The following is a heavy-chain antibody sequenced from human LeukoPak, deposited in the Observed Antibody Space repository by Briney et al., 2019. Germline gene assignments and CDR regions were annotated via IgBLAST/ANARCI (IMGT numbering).Heavy chain of an antibody. D-gene: IGHD1-1*01. V-gene: IGHV3-21*01. CDR3: ARDPRTVRI. CDR1: GFTFSSYS. CDR2: ISSSGSYM. J-gene: IGHJ4*02. Sequence: GGSLRLSCAASGFTFSSYSMNWVRQAPGKGLEWVSSISSSGSYMYYAGSVKGRFTISRDNAKNSLYLQMNSLRVEDTAVYYCARDPRTVRIWGQGTLVTVSS.